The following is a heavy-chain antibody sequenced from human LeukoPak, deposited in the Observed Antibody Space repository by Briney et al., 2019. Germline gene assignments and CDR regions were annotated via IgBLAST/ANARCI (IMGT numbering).Heavy chain of an antibody. Sequence: ASVKVSCKASGYTFTGYYMHWVRQAPGQGLEWMGWINPNSGGTNYAQKFQGRVTMTRDTSISTAYMELSRLRSDDTAVYYCARDGGSGIDYYYYMDVWGKGTTVTISS. CDR3: ARDGGSGIDYYYYMDV. D-gene: IGHD6-25*01. CDR1: GYTFTGYY. CDR2: INPNSGGT. J-gene: IGHJ6*03. V-gene: IGHV1-2*02.